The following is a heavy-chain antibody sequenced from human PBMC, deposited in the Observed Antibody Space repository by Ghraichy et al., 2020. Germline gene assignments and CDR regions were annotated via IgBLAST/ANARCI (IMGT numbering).Heavy chain of an antibody. CDR1: GFTFSSHW. CDR3: ARASGWIIDF. J-gene: IGHJ4*02. D-gene: IGHD3-10*01. Sequence: GGSLRLSCAASGFTFSSHWMSWVRQAPGKGLEWVANINRDGNDKYYMGSVRGRFTISRDNAKNSLHLQMNSLTVEDTAVYYCARASGWIIDFWGQGEMVTVSS. V-gene: IGHV3-7*04. CDR2: INRDGNDK.